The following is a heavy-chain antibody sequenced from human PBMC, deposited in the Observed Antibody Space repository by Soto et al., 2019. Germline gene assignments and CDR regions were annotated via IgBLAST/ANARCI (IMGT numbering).Heavy chain of an antibody. D-gene: IGHD3-22*01. CDR2: ISYDGSNK. CDR1: GFPFSSYA. V-gene: IGHV3-30-3*01. CDR3: ARAPTGYYDSSGYSYYFDY. Sequence: GGSLRLSCAASGFPFSSYAMHWVRQAPGKLLEWVAVISYDGSNKYYADSVKGRFTISRDNSKNTLYLQMNSLRAEDTAVYYCARAPTGYYDSSGYSYYFDYWGQGTLVTVSS. J-gene: IGHJ4*02.